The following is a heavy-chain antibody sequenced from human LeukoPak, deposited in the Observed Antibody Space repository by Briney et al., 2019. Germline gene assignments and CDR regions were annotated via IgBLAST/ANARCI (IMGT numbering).Heavy chain of an antibody. Sequence: SQTLSLTCTVSGGSISSGSYYWSWIRQPAGKGLEWIGRIYTSGSTNYNPSLKSRVTISVDTSKNQFSLKLSSVTAADTAVYYCARDRDYYDIPQGWFDPWGQGTLVTVSA. CDR2: IYTSGST. CDR1: GGSISSGSYY. V-gene: IGHV4-61*02. J-gene: IGHJ5*02. D-gene: IGHD3-22*01. CDR3: ARDRDYYDIPQGWFDP.